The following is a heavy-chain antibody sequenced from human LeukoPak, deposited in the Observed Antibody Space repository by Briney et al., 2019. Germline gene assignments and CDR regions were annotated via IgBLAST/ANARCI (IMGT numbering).Heavy chain of an antibody. CDR2: IYYSGNT. V-gene: IGHV4-59*01. CDR1: GGSISSYS. CDR3: AREGYYDSSGYYIHDAFDI. Sequence: SETLSLTCTVSGGSISSYSWNWIRQPPGKGLEWIGYIYYSGNTNYNPSLKSRVTISVDTSENQFSLKLSSVTAADTAVYYCAREGYYDSSGYYIHDAFDIWGQGTMVTVSS. D-gene: IGHD3-22*01. J-gene: IGHJ3*02.